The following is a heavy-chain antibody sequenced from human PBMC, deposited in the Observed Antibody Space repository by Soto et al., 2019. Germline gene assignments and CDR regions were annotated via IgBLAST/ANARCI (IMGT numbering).Heavy chain of an antibody. J-gene: IGHJ6*02. V-gene: IGHV3-21*01. Sequence: GGSLRLSCAASGFTFSSYSMNWVRQAPGKGLEWVSSISSSSSYIYYADSVKGRFTISRDNAKNSLYLQMNSLRAEDTAVYYCARDRGGLKSRFHYYYGMDVWGQGTTVTVSS. D-gene: IGHD3-10*01. CDR2: ISSSSSYI. CDR3: ARDRGGLKSRFHYYYGMDV. CDR1: GFTFSSYS.